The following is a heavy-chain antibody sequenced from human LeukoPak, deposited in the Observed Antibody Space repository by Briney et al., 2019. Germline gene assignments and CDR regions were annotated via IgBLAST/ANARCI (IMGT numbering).Heavy chain of an antibody. D-gene: IGHD5-18*01. CDR3: ARSGGYNRLDY. CDR1: GFTFSTYW. CDR2: INGDGTST. J-gene: IGHJ4*02. V-gene: IGHV3-74*01. Sequence: GGSLRLSCAASGFTFSTYWMYWFRQAPGRGLVWVPRINGDGTSTSYADSVKGRFTISRDNAENTLYLQMNSLRAEDTAVYYCARSGGYNRLDYWGQGTLVTVSS.